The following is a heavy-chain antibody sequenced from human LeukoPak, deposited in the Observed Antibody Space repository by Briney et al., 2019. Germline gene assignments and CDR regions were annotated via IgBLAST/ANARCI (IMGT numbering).Heavy chain of an antibody. CDR1: VFTFRSYW. V-gene: IGHV3-7*01. D-gene: IGHD2-2*01. Sequence: GGSLRLSCAASVFTFRSYWMSWVRQAPGKGLEWVANIKQVGSEKSSMDSVKGRFTISRDNAKNSLYLQMNSLRAEDTAVYYCARDDCSSISCYHNWFDPWGQGTLVTVSS. J-gene: IGHJ5*02. CDR3: ARDDCSSISCYHNWFDP. CDR2: IKQVGSEK.